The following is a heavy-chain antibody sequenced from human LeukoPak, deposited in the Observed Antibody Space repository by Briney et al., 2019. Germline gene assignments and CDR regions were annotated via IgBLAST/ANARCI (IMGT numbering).Heavy chain of an antibody. CDR1: GYTFTGYY. J-gene: IGHJ5*02. CDR2: INPNSGGT. Sequence: GASVTVSCKASGYTFTGYYMHWVRQAPGQGLEWMGWINPNSGGTNYAQKFQGRVTMTRDTSISTAYMELSRLRSDDTAVYYCARYSYGYNWFDPWGQGTLVTVSS. CDR3: ARYSYGYNWFDP. D-gene: IGHD5-18*01. V-gene: IGHV1-2*02.